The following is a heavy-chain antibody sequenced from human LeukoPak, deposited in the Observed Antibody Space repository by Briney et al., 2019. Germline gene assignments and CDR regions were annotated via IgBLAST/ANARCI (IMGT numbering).Heavy chain of an antibody. D-gene: IGHD5-12*01. V-gene: IGHV1-8*01. CDR1: GYIFTNYD. Sequence: ASVKLSCNTSGYIFTNYDINWVRQATGHGLEWMGWMNPENSGTQPAQKFQGRLIMTMDATAGTAYMELSSLTSDDTAVYYCARIIRHHLPTTDYWGQGTLVTVSS. J-gene: IGHJ4*02. CDR2: MNPENSGT. CDR3: ARIIRHHLPTTDY.